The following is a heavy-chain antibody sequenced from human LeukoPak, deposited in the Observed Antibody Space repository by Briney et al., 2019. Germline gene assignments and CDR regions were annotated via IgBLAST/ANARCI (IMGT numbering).Heavy chain of an antibody. D-gene: IGHD3-3*01. CDR2: IVVGSGNT. Sequence: GTSVKVSCKASGSTFTSSAMQWVRQARGQRLEWIGWIVVGSGNTNYAQKFQERVTITRDMSTSTAYMELSSLRSEDTAVYYCAAAYDFWSGYQSWDVWGKGTTVTVSS. V-gene: IGHV1-58*02. J-gene: IGHJ6*04. CDR3: AAAYDFWSGYQSWDV. CDR1: GSTFTSSA.